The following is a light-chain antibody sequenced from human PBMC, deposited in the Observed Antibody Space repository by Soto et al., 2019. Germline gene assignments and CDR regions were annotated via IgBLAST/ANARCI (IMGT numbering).Light chain of an antibody. J-gene: IGKJ4*01. CDR3: QQFNSHLT. CDR1: QGISSA. CDR2: DAS. Sequence: AIQLTQSPSSLSASVGDRVTITCRASQGISSALAWYQQKPGKAPKLLIYDASSLEGGVPSRFGGSGSGTDCTLTISSLQPEDFATYSCQQFNSHLTFGGGTKVEIK. V-gene: IGKV1-13*02.